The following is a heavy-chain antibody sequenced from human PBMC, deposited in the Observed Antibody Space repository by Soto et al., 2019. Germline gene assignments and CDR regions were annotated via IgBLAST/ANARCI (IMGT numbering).Heavy chain of an antibody. J-gene: IGHJ5*01. Sequence: QLQLQESGSGLVKPSQTLSLTCAVSGGSISSGGYSWSWIRQPPGKGLEWIGDIYHSGSTYYNPSLKSPVTSSVARCKSQFSLKPSSVAAADTAVYYCARVPSSSWYALDPSSRFAPWGQGPLLTVSS. CDR1: GGSISSGGYS. CDR3: ARVPSSSWYALDPSSRFAP. CDR2: IYHSGST. D-gene: IGHD6-13*01. V-gene: IGHV4-30-2*01.